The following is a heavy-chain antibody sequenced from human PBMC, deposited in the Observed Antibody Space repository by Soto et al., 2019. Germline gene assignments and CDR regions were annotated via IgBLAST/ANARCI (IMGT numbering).Heavy chain of an antibody. D-gene: IGHD2-15*01. V-gene: IGHV3-74*01. CDR3: TRDSGGRDAY. CDR1: GFTFSSYW. J-gene: IGHJ4*02. Sequence: GGALRLSCAASGFTFSSYWMHWVRQVPGKGLVWVSRINTDGSITSHADSVKGRFTISRENAKNTPYLQMNSLRADDTAVYYCTRDSGGRDAYWGQGALVTVSS. CDR2: INTDGSIT.